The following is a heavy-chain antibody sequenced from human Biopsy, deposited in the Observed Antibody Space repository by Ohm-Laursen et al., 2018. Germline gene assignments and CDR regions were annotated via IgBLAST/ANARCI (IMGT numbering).Heavy chain of an antibody. D-gene: IGHD1-14*01. CDR3: VKQWGGYNFDS. V-gene: IGHV3-23*01. CDR1: GFTFSNYA. CDR2: IDVSDYNT. Sequence: SLRLSCAASGFTFSNYAMNWVRQAPGKGLEWAAHIDVSDYNTYYADSVRGRFTISRDNSKQMVHLEINSLTADDTAVYYCVKQWGGYNFDSWGQGTLVTVSS. J-gene: IGHJ5*01.